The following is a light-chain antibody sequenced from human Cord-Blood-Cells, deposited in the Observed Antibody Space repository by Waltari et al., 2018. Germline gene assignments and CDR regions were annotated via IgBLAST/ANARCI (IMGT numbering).Light chain of an antibody. CDR1: QSVSSSY. J-gene: IGKJ1*01. CDR2: GAS. V-gene: IGKV3-20*01. Sequence: EIVLTQSPGTLSLFPGKRATLSCRASQSVSSSYLAWYQQKPGQAPRLLIYGASSRATGIPDRFSGSGSGTDFTLTISRLEPEDFAVYYCQQYGSSPQTFGQGTKVEIK. CDR3: QQYGSSPQT.